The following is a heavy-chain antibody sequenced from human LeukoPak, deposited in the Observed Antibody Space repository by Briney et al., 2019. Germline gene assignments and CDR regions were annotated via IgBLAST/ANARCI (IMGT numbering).Heavy chain of an antibody. V-gene: IGHV3-7*04. CDR1: GFTFSSYW. CDR3: ARGNWFGARGNSDFDC. D-gene: IGHD4-23*01. Sequence: PGGSLRLSCAASGFTFSSYWMSWVRQAPGKGLEWMANIKQDGSEKYYVDSVKGRFTISRDNAKNSLYLQMSSLRAEDTAVYYCARGNWFGARGNSDFDCWGQGTLVTVSS. CDR2: IKQDGSEK. J-gene: IGHJ4*02.